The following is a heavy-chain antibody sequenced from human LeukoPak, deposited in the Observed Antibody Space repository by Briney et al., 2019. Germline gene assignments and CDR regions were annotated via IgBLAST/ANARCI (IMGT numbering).Heavy chain of an antibody. D-gene: IGHD2/OR15-2a*01. J-gene: IGHJ4*02. V-gene: IGHV4-30-2*03. CDR2: IQYSGNT. CDR3: ASEVQLYDY. CDR1: GGSISSGGYY. Sequence: SHTLSLTCTVSGGSISSGGYYWSWIRQPPGKGLEWIGSIQYSGNTYHNPSLRSRVTISVDTSKNQFSLKLSSATAADTAVYYCASEVQLYDYWGQGTLVTVSS.